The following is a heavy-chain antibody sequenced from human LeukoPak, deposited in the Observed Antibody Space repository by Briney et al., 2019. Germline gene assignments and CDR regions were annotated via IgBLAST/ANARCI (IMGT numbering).Heavy chain of an antibody. V-gene: IGHV4-38-2*02. CDR1: GYSISSGYY. D-gene: IGHD2-2*01. J-gene: IGHJ4*02. Sequence: PSETLSLTCAGSGYSISSGYYWGWIRQPPGKGLEWIGSIYHSGSTYYNPSLKSRVTISVDTSKNQFSLKLSSVTAADTAVYYCARDLRYCSSTSCRGYWGQGTLVTVSS. CDR3: ARDLRYCSSTSCRGY. CDR2: IYHSGST.